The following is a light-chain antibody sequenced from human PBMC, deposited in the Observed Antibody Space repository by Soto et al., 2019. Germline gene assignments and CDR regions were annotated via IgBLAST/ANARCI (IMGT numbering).Light chain of an antibody. CDR3: QQYGRPPRAT. V-gene: IGKV3-20*01. J-gene: IGKJ5*01. CDR2: GAS. CDR1: QSVSSN. Sequence: EIVLTQPPDTVSLSPGEGATLSCRASQSVSSNLAWYQQKPGQAPRLLIYGASTRATGIPARFSGGGSGTDFTLSISKVEPEDFAVYYCQQYGRPPRATFGQGTRLEVK.